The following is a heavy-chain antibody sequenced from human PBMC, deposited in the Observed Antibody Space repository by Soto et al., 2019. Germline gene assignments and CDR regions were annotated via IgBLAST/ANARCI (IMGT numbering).Heavy chain of an antibody. V-gene: IGHV3-48*03. CDR2: ISSSGSTI. Sequence: PGGSLRLSCAASGFTFSSYEMNWVRQAPGKGLEWVSYISSSGSTIYYADSVKGRFTISRDNAKNSLYLQMNSLRAEDTAVYHCASPFGGEGTSGMDVWGQGTTVTVSS. CDR1: GFTFSSYE. D-gene: IGHD3-10*01. CDR3: ASPFGGEGTSGMDV. J-gene: IGHJ6*02.